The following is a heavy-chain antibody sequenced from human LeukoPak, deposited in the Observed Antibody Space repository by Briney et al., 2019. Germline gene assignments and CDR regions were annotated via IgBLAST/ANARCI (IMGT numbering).Heavy chain of an antibody. V-gene: IGHV1-69*13. J-gene: IGHJ3*02. CDR3: ARDLYYDTNGYYDSFDI. D-gene: IGHD3-22*01. Sequence: SVKVSCKASGGTFSSYAISWVRQAPGQGLEWMGGIIPIFGTTHYAQEFQGRVTITADESTSTAYMELSSLRSEDTAVYYCARDLYYDTNGYYDSFDIWGLGTMVTVSS. CDR2: IIPIFGTT. CDR1: GGTFSSYA.